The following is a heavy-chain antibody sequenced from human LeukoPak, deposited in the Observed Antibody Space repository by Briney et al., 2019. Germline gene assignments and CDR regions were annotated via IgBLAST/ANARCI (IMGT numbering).Heavy chain of an antibody. Sequence: SQTLSLTCTVSGGSISSGGYYWSWIRQNPGKGLEFVGYIFYSGTTYYNPSLKSRVTVSLYTSLNQFSLKLTSVTAADTAVYYCARYGAPFDSWGQGTLVTVSS. CDR2: IFYSGTT. CDR1: GGSISSGGYY. J-gene: IGHJ4*02. D-gene: IGHD4-17*01. CDR3: ARYGAPFDS. V-gene: IGHV4-31*03.